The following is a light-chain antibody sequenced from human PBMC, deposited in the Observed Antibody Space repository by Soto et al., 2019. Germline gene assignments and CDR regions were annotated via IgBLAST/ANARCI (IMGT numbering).Light chain of an antibody. CDR1: QGIRTE. J-gene: IGKJ1*01. CDR2: GAS. CDR3: LQDNSYPRT. V-gene: IGKV1-6*01. Sequence: AIQMTQSPSSLYASLGDRVTITCRASQGIRTELGWYQQKPGKAPKLLIYGASTLQSGVPSRFSGSGSGTDFTLTISSLQSDDFATYYCLQDNSYPRTFGQGTKVEIE.